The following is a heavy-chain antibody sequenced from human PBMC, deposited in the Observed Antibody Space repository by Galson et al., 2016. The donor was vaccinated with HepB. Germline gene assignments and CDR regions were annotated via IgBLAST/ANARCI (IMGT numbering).Heavy chain of an antibody. V-gene: IGHV1-18*01. D-gene: IGHD1-1*01. J-gene: IGHJ4*02. CDR1: GYTFTDFG. Sequence: SVKVSCKASGYTFTDFGLSWVRQAPGQGLEWMGWISTYNGNTHYAQKVQGRVTMTTDTSTSTAYMELRSLTSDDTAVYYCARDTGTTQYLDQWGQGTLVTVSS. CDR2: ISTYNGNT. CDR3: ARDTGTTQYLDQ.